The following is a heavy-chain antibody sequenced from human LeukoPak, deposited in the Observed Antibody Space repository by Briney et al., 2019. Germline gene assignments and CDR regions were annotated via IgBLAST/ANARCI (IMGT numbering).Heavy chain of an antibody. D-gene: IGHD3-10*01. V-gene: IGHV3-23*01. CDR1: GFTFSSYI. CDR2: IKRNAEAT. J-gene: IGHJ6*02. Sequence: GGSLRLSCEASGFTFSSYIMTWVRQAPGKGLEWVSTIKRNAEATFYADSVKDRFTISRDDSKNTLYLQMNSLRDEDTSVYYCARGGRTDSGSYPYGMDVWGQGATVTVSS. CDR3: ARGGRTDSGSYPYGMDV.